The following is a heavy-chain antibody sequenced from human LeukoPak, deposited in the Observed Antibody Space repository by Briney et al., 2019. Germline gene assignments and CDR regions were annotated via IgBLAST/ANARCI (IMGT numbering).Heavy chain of an antibody. CDR2: INPNSGGT. CDR3: ARGVLPADTVVVVAATVGSY. CDR1: GYTFTGYY. D-gene: IGHD2-15*01. Sequence: ASVKVSCKASGYTFTGYYMHWVRQAPGQGLEWMGWINPNSGGTNYAQKFQGRVTMTRDTSISTAYMELSRLRSDDTAVYYCARGVLPADTVVVVAATVGSYWGQGTLVTVSS. J-gene: IGHJ4*02. V-gene: IGHV1-2*02.